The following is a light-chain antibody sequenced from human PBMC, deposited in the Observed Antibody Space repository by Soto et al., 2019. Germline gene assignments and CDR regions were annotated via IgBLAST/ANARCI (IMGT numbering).Light chain of an antibody. Sequence: DIQMTQSPSTLSSSVGDRITITCRASQSIRSWLAWYQQKPGKAPTLLIYDASILESGVPSRFSGSGSGTAFTLTIRSLHPDDFASYECQHYHDYSSTFGPGTKVDIK. J-gene: IGKJ3*01. CDR3: QHYHDYSST. CDR1: QSIRSW. V-gene: IGKV1-5*01. CDR2: DAS.